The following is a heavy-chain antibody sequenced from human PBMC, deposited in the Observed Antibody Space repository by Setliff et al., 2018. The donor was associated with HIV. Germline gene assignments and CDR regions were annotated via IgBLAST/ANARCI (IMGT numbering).Heavy chain of an antibody. D-gene: IGHD1-26*01. CDR1: GFNFGGYS. CDR3: VRDGVGTTPFDY. CDR2: INYHGSDI. V-gene: IGHV3-74*01. Sequence: GGSLRLSCAGSGFNFGGYSMSWVRQAPGKGLVWVSRINYHGSDISYADSVKGRFTISRDNAKNTVYLQMNNLRDEDTAVYFCVRDGVGTTPFDYWGQGSLVTVSS. J-gene: IGHJ4*02.